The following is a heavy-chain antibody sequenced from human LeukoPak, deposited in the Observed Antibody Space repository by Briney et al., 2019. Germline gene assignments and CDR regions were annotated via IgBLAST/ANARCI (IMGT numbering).Heavy chain of an antibody. Sequence: SETLSLTCSVSGYSISSGYYWGWTRQPPGKGLEWIANIFHSGSTYYNPSLKSRVTISVDTSKNQFSLNLSSVTAADTAVYFCARRNLKYNFGSGRFSEYWGQGILVTVSS. V-gene: IGHV4-38-2*02. D-gene: IGHD3-10*01. CDR2: IFHSGST. CDR3: ARRNLKYNFGSGRFSEY. CDR1: GYSISSGYY. J-gene: IGHJ4*02.